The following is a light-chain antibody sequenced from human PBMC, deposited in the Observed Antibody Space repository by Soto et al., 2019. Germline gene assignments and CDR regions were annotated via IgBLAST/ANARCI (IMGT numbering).Light chain of an antibody. V-gene: IGKV3-11*01. CDR1: QSVSSY. CDR2: DAS. Sequence: LSKSAVALSLSPGERATLSCRASQSVSSYLAWYQQKPGQAPRLLIYDASNRATGIPARFSGSGSGTDFTLTISSLEPEDFAVYYCQQRINWPTFGQGTRLEIK. J-gene: IGKJ5*01. CDR3: QQRINWPT.